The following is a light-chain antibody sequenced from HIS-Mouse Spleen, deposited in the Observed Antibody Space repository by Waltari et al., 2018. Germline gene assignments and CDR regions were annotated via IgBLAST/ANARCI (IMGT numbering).Light chain of an antibody. CDR2: EGS. Sequence: QSALTQPASVSGSPGQSITISCTGTSSDVGSYNLVSWYQQHPGKAPKLKIYEGSKRPSGVSNRFSGSKSGNTASLTISGLQAEDEADYYCCSYAGSSLSWVFGGGTKLTVL. V-gene: IGLV2-23*01. CDR1: SSDVGSYNL. CDR3: CSYAGSSLSWV. J-gene: IGLJ3*02.